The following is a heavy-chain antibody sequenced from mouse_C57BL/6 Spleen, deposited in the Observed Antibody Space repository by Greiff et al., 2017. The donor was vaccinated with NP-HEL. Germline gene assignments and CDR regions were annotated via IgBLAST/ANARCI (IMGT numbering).Heavy chain of an antibody. D-gene: IGHD1-1*01. Sequence: QVQLQQSGAELVKPGASVKISCKASGYAFSSYWMNWVKQRPGKGLEWIGQIYPGDGDTNYNGKFKGKATLTADKSSSTAYMQLSSLTSEDSAVYFCARTNYSGSRLDYWGQGTTLTVSS. V-gene: IGHV1-80*01. CDR2: IYPGDGDT. J-gene: IGHJ2*01. CDR3: ARTNYSGSRLDY. CDR1: GYAFSSYW.